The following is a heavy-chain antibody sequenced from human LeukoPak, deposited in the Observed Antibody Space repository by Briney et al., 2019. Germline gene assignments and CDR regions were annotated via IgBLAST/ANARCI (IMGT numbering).Heavy chain of an antibody. V-gene: IGHV3-30-3*01. D-gene: IGHD3-16*01. Sequence: GRSLRLSCAASGFTFSSYAMHWVRQAPGKGLEWVAVISYDGSNKYYADSVKGRFTISRDNAKNSLFLQMNSLTAEDTAVYYCARDWGQGRLDYWGQGNLVTVSS. CDR2: ISYDGSNK. CDR3: ARDWGQGRLDY. CDR1: GFTFSSYA. J-gene: IGHJ4*02.